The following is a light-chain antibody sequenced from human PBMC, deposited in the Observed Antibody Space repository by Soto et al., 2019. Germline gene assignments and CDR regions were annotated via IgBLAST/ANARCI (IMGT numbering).Light chain of an antibody. V-gene: IGLV2-8*01. J-gene: IGLJ2*01. Sequence: QSALTQPPSASGSPGQSVTISCTGTSSDVGGYNYVSWYQQHPGKAPKLMIYEVNKRPSGVPDRFSGSKSGNTASLTVSGLQADGEADYYCNSYGGSNNYVVFGGGTKLTVL. CDR2: EVN. CDR3: NSYGGSNNYVV. CDR1: SSDVGGYNY.